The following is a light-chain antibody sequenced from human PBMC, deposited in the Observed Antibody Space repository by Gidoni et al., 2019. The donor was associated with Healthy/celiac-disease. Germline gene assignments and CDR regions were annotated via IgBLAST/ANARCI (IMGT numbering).Light chain of an antibody. Sequence: DMQMTQSPSSLSAAVGDRVTITCRARKSISSYLYWYQQQPGKATNLLLYAASCLQSGVPSRCCGSGSGTDVTLTISSLLPADFATSYYHQRYSTPPAFGQGTKLEIK. V-gene: IGKV1-39*01. CDR1: KSISSY. CDR2: AAS. CDR3: HQRYSTPPA. J-gene: IGKJ2*01.